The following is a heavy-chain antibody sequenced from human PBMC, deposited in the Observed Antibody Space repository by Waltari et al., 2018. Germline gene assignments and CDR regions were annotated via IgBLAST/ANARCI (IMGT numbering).Heavy chain of an antibody. D-gene: IGHD4-17*01. CDR1: GFSISTASY. V-gene: IGHV4-38-2*01. CDR3: ARHESAHYGGFDY. J-gene: IGHJ4*02. CDR2: IYLYGRT. Sequence: QVQLQESGPGLVKPSETLSLTCAVSGFSISTASYWGWVRQPPGKGLEWIGYIYLYGRTSYNPSLKSRVTISIDPSKNQFALKLTSVTAADTAVYFCARHESAHYGGFDYWGQGALVTVSS.